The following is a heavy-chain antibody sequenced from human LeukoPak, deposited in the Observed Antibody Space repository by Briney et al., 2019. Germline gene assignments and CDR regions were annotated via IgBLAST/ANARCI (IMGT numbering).Heavy chain of an antibody. J-gene: IGHJ4*02. CDR3: ARVGELPGRAIDQ. Sequence: GGSLRLSCAASGFTFNSYWMTWVRQAPGKGLEWVASINQDGSQKYYVESLKGRFTISRDNAKNSHYLQMNSLRAEDTAVYYCARVGELPGRAIDQWGQGTLVTVSS. V-gene: IGHV3-7*01. CDR1: GFTFNSYW. CDR2: INQDGSQK. D-gene: IGHD1-1*01.